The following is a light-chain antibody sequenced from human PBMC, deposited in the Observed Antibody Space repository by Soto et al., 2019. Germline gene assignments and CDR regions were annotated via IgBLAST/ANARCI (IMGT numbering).Light chain of an antibody. Sequence: EIVMTQSPATLSVSPGERATLSCRASQSVSSNLAWYQQKPGQAPRLLIYGASTRATGIPARFSGSGSGTEFTLTISSLQSEDFATYYCQQANSYPWTFGQGTKVEIE. CDR1: QSVSSN. V-gene: IGKV3-15*01. CDR2: GAS. J-gene: IGKJ1*01. CDR3: QQANSYPWT.